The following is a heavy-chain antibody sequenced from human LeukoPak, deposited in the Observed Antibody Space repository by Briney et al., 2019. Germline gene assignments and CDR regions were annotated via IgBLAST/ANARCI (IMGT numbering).Heavy chain of an antibody. CDR3: AKDFQTVFPACFDY. Sequence: PGGSLRLSCTASGFTFGDYAMSWVRQAPGKGLEWVGFIRSKAYGGTTEYAASVKGRFTISRDDSKSIAYLQMNSLKTEDTAVYYCAKDFQTVFPACFDYWGQGTLVTVSS. CDR1: GFTFGDYA. CDR2: IRSKAYGGTT. J-gene: IGHJ4*02. D-gene: IGHD4-17*01. V-gene: IGHV3-49*04.